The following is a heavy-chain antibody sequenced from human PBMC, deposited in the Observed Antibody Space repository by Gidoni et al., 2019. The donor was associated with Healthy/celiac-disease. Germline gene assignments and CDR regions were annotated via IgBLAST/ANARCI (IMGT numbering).Heavy chain of an antibody. CDR3: ALSSGSYYGGFDY. J-gene: IGHJ4*02. V-gene: IGHV1-18*01. Sequence: QKLQGRVTMTTDTSTSTAYMELRSLRSDDTAVYYCALSSGSYYGGFDYWGQGTLVTVSS. D-gene: IGHD1-26*01.